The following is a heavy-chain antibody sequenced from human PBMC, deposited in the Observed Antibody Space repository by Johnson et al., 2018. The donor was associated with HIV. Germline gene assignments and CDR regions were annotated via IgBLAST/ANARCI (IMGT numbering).Heavy chain of an antibody. V-gene: IGHV3-7*03. Sequence: VQLVESGGGLVPPGGSLRLSCAASGFQVSTNYMSWARQAPGKGLEWVANIKQDGSEKYYVDSVKGRFTISRDNAKNSLYLQMNSLRAEDTAVYYCASTLTGDFGAFDIWGQGTMVTVSS. D-gene: IGHD7-27*01. J-gene: IGHJ3*02. CDR1: GFQVSTNY. CDR2: IKQDGSEK. CDR3: ASTLTGDFGAFDI.